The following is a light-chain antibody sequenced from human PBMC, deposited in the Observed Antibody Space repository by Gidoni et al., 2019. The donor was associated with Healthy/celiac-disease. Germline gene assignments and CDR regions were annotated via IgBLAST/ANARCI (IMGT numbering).Light chain of an antibody. J-gene: IGKJ1*01. CDR1: QSISSW. V-gene: IGKV1-5*01. CDR3: QQYNSYSLT. CDR2: DAS. Sequence: DIRMHQSHYTSAASVGDSVTITCRTSQSISSWLACYQQKPGKAPKLLIYDASSLESGVPSRFSGSGSGTEFTLTISSLQSDDFAIYYCQQYNSYSLTFGQXTKVEIK.